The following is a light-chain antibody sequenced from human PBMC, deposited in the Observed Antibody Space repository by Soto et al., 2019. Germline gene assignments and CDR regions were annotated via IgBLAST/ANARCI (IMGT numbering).Light chain of an antibody. CDR1: QSLVHSDGNTY. CDR2: QIS. V-gene: IGKV2-24*01. J-gene: IGKJ1*01. Sequence: IVLTQTPLSSPVTLGQPASISCRSSQSLVHSDGNTYLNWLQQRPGQPPRLLIYQISNRFSGVPDRFRGSGAGTDFTLKISRVEAEDVGVYYCMQATQWRTFGQGTKVEIK. CDR3: MQATQWRT.